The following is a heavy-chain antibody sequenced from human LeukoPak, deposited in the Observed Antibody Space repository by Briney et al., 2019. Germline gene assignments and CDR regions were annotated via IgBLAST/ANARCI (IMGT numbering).Heavy chain of an antibody. CDR3: ARSVNSGCLDC. CDR1: GDSVPSNNAV. V-gene: IGHV6-1*01. J-gene: IGHJ4*02. Sequence: SQTLSLTCAISGDSVPSNNAVWNWIRQSPSRGLEWLGKTYYRSKWNYDYAVSMKSRITTNPDTSKNHFSLQLSSVTPEDTAVYYCARSVNSGCLDCWGQGVLVTVSS. D-gene: IGHD3-10*01. CDR2: TYYRSKWNY.